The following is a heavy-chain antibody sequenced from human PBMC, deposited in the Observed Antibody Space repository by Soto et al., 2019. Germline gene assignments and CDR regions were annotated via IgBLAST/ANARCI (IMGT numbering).Heavy chain of an antibody. Sequence: GESLKISCAASGFTFSSYWMHWVRQAPGKGLVWVSRINSDGSSTSYADSVKGRFTISRDNAKNTLYLQMNSLRAEDTAVYYCARERAPIVVVPAAMGAFDIWGQGTMVTVSS. V-gene: IGHV3-74*01. J-gene: IGHJ3*02. D-gene: IGHD2-2*01. CDR2: INSDGSST. CDR3: ARERAPIVVVPAAMGAFDI. CDR1: GFTFSSYW.